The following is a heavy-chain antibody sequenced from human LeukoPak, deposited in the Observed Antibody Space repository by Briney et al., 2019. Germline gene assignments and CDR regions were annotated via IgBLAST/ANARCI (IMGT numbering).Heavy chain of an antibody. J-gene: IGHJ4*02. Sequence: PGGSLRLSCAASGFTFSSYAMSWVREAPGKGLEWVSAISGSGGSTYYADSVEGRFTISRDNSKNTLYLQMNSLRAEDTAVYYCAKFGSSTIGYFDYWGQGTLVTVSS. CDR3: AKFGSSTIGYFDY. CDR2: ISGSGGST. V-gene: IGHV3-23*01. CDR1: GFTFSSYA. D-gene: IGHD2-2*01.